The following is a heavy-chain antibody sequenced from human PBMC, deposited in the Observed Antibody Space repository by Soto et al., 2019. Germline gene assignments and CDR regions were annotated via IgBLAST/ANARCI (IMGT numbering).Heavy chain of an antibody. J-gene: IGHJ4*02. D-gene: IGHD2-15*01. CDR1: GFTFSSYA. CDR3: AKQGCSGGSCYHDY. Sequence: GGSLRLSCAASGFTFSSYAMSWVRQAPGKGLEWVSAISGSGGSTYYADSVKGRFTISRDNSKNTLYLQMNSLRAEDTAVYYCAKQGCSGGSCYHDYWGQGTLVTVS. CDR2: ISGSGGST. V-gene: IGHV3-23*01.